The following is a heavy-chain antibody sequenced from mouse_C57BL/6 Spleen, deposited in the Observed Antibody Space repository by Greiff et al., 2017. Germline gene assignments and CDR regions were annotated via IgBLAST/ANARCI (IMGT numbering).Heavy chain of an antibody. V-gene: IGHV1-76*01. CDR1: GYTFTDYY. J-gene: IGHJ4*01. D-gene: IGHD2-4*01. CDR2: IYPGSGNT. CDR3: ARDDYDVGYAMDY. Sequence: LVESGAELVRPGASVKLSCKASGYTFTDYYINWVKQRPGQGLEWIARIYPGSGNTYYNEKFKGKATLTAEKSSSTAYMQLSSLTSEDSAVYVCARDDYDVGYAMDYWGQGTSVTVSS.